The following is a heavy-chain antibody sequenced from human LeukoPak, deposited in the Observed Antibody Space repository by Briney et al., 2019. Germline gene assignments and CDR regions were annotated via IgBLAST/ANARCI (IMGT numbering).Heavy chain of an antibody. CDR2: IYIKST. Sequence: PSETLCLSCTVSGVSLSTFFWSWIRQFPGKGLEWVGSIYIKSTNYNPSLKSRVAISVDTSKNQFSLRLDSVTTADTAVYYCQRVRGYSYDTSAFDSWGQGTLVTVSS. V-gene: IGHV4-59*01. D-gene: IGHD5-18*01. CDR3: QRVRGYSYDTSAFDS. CDR1: GVSLSTFF. J-gene: IGHJ4*02.